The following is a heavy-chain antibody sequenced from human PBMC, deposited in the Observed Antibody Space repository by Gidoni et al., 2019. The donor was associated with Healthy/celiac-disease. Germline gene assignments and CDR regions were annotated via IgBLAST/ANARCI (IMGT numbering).Heavy chain of an antibody. Sequence: EVQLLESGGGLVQPGGSLRRYCSASGFTFSSHAMSWVRQAPGKGLGWVSAISGSGGSTYYADSVKGGFTISRDNSKNTLYLQMNSLRAEDTAVYYCAKDGQYDFWSGPKVSWFDPWGQGTLVTVSS. J-gene: IGHJ5*02. CDR1: GFTFSSHA. CDR2: ISGSGGST. D-gene: IGHD3-3*01. CDR3: AKDGQYDFWSGPKVSWFDP. V-gene: IGHV3-23*01.